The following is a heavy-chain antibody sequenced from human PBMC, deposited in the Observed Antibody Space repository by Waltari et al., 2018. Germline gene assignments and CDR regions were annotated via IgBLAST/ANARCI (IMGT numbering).Heavy chain of an antibody. CDR1: GGTFSSYA. CDR2: IIPIFGTA. Sequence: QVQLVQSWAEVKKPGSSVKVSCKASGGTFSSYAISLLQQAPGQGLEWMGRIIPIFGTANYAQKFQGRVTITADKSTSTAYMELSSLRSEDTAVYYCARDRLVATINWFDPWGQGTLVTVSS. V-gene: IGHV1-69*08. J-gene: IGHJ5*02. D-gene: IGHD5-12*01. CDR3: ARDRLVATINWFDP.